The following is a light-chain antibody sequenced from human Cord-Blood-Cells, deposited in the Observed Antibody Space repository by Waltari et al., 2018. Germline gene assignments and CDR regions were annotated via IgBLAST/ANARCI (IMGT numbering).Light chain of an antibody. CDR1: SSAVGGYNY. V-gene: IGLV2-8*01. J-gene: IGLJ1*01. Sequence: QSALTQPPSASGSHGQSVTISCTGTSSAVGGYNYVSWYQQHPGKAPKLMIYEVSKRPSGVPDRFSGSKSGNTASLTVSGLQAEDEADYYCSSYAGSNNFVFGTGTKVTVL. CDR3: SSYAGSNNFV. CDR2: EVS.